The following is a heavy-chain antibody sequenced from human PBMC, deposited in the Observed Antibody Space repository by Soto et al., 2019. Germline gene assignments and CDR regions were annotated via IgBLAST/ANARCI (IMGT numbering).Heavy chain of an antibody. V-gene: IGHV1-69*01. CDR3: ARKYRSSPMVRGGPDWLAP. J-gene: IGHJ5*02. CDR2: LIPIFGTA. Sequence: QVQLVQSGAEEKKPGSSVKVSCKASGGTFSSYAISWMRQAPGQGLEWMGGLIPIFGTANYAQKFQGRVTINADESTSTAYMELSSLRSEDTAVYYCARKYRSSPMVRGGPDWLAPCGQGTLVSVSS. CDR1: GGTFSSYA. D-gene: IGHD3-10*01.